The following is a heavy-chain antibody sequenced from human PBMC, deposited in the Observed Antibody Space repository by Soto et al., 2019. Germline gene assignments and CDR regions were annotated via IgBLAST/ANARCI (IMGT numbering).Heavy chain of an antibody. V-gene: IGHV1-69*02. CDR1: GGTFSTYT. CDR3: THGSWSAGTFDI. CDR2: ILPMLDIT. D-gene: IGHD6-13*01. J-gene: IGHJ3*02. Sequence: QVQLVQSGAEVKKPGSSVKVSCKASGGTFSTYTIIWVRQAPGQGLEWMGRILPMLDITNSAQRFQGRVTITADKATSTAYLERSSLRSEDTAVYDCTHGSWSAGTFDIWGRGTMVTVSS.